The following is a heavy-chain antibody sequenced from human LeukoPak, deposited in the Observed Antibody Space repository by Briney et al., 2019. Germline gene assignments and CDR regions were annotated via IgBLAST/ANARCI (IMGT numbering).Heavy chain of an antibody. CDR2: VNQDGSEK. CDR3: ARGGIAAAGDWFDP. J-gene: IGHJ5*02. Sequence: GGSLSLSCAASGFTFSSYWMSWVRQAPGKGLEWVASVNQDGSEKYYVDSVKGRFTISRDNAKNSLYLQMHSLRADDTAVYYCARGGIAAAGDWFDPWGQGTLVTVSS. D-gene: IGHD6-13*01. CDR1: GFTFSSYW. V-gene: IGHV3-7*01.